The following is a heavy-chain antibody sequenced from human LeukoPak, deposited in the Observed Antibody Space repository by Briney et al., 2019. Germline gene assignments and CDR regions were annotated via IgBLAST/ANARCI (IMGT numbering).Heavy chain of an antibody. V-gene: IGHV3-11*06. D-gene: IGHD3-9*01. J-gene: IGHJ6*02. CDR1: NYY. Sequence: NYYMSWIRQAPGKGLEWVSYISSSSSYTNYADSVKGRFTISRDNAKNSLYLQMNSLRAEDTAVYYCARDPLNDILSTYYYGMDVWGQGTTVTVSS. CDR2: ISSSSSYT. CDR3: ARDPLNDILSTYYYGMDV.